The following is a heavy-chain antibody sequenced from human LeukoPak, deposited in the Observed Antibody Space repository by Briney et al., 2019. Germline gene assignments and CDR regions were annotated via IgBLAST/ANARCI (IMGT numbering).Heavy chain of an antibody. J-gene: IGHJ3*02. D-gene: IGHD3-22*01. CDR3: ARDRRYYDSSGYIDAFDI. CDR1: GFTFSSYA. CDR2: ISGSGGST. V-gene: IGHV3-23*01. Sequence: GGSLRLSFAASGFTFSSYAMSWVRQAPGKGLEWVSAISGSGGSTYYADSVKGRFTISRDNSKNTLYLQMNSLRAEDTAVYYCARDRRYYDSSGYIDAFDIWGQGTMVTVSS.